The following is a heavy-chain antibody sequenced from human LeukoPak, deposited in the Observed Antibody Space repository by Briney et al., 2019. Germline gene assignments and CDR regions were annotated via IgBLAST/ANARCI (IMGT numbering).Heavy chain of an antibody. CDR1: GYTFTSYD. V-gene: IGHV1-8*01. CDR3: ARDPYSGSYGDYYYYYMDV. Sequence: GASVKVSCKASGYTFTSYDINWVRQATGQGLEWMGWMNPNSGNTGYAQKFQGRVTMTRNTSISTAYMELSSLRPEDTAVYYCARDPYSGSYGDYYYYYMDVWGKGTTVTISS. CDR2: MNPNSGNT. D-gene: IGHD1-26*01. J-gene: IGHJ6*03.